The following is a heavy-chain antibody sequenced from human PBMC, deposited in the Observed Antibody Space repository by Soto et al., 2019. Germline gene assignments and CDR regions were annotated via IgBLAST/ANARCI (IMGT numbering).Heavy chain of an antibody. CDR3: ARDAKWDPRHVEAQQDDYFDY. J-gene: IGHJ4*02. CDR2: IVTGSGNT. CDR1: GFTFTSSA. V-gene: IGHV1-58*01. D-gene: IGHD1-26*01. Sequence: SVKVSCKASGFTFTSSAVQWVRQARGQRLEWIGWIVTGSGNTKYSQKFQDRVTITTDIFTSRVDMELSSLSSEDTAVYYCARDAKWDPRHVEAQQDDYFDYWGQGTLVTVSS.